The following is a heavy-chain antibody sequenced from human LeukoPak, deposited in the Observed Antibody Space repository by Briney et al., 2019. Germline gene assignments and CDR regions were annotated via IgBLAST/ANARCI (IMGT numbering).Heavy chain of an antibody. CDR1: GFTFSSRS. CDR3: AEDPASGGSNSFHI. D-gene: IGHD1-26*01. V-gene: IGHV3-23*01. CDR2: ISDSGGTT. Sequence: GGSLRLSCPAPGFTFSSRSMTWVRQAPGKGLEWVSTISDSGGTTYYADSVKGRFTISRDNSKNTLYLEMDSLRADDTAVYSCAEDPASGGSNSFHIWGQGTVVTVSS. J-gene: IGHJ3*02.